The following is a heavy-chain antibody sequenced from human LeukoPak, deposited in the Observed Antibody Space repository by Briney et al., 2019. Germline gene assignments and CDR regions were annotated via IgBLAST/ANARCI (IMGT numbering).Heavy chain of an antibody. V-gene: IGHV4-59*01. J-gene: IGHJ5*02. Sequence: SETLSLTCTVSGGSISSYYWSWIRQPPGKGLEWIGYIYYSGSTNYNPSLKSRVTISVDTSKSQFSLKLSSVTAADTAVYYCARDKRGYDILTGYYSQGWFDPWGQGTLVTVSS. CDR1: GGSISSYY. CDR2: IYYSGST. CDR3: ARDKRGYDILTGYYSQGWFDP. D-gene: IGHD3-9*01.